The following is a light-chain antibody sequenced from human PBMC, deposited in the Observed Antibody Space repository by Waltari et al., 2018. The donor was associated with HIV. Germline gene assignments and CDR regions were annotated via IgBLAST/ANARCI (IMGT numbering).Light chain of an antibody. V-gene: IGLV1-40*01. J-gene: IGLJ2*01. CDR3: QSYDSSLSVL. Sequence: QSVLTQPPSVSGAPGQRVTISCTGSSSNIGAGNDVPWYQQLPGTAPKLLIYGNTNRASGVPDRFSGAKSGTSASLAITGLQAEDEADYDCQSYDSSLSVLFGGGTKLTVL. CDR2: GNT. CDR1: SSNIGAGND.